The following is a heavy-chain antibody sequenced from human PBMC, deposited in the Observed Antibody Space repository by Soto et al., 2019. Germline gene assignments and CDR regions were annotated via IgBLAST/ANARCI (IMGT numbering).Heavy chain of an antibody. D-gene: IGHD3-3*01. J-gene: IGHJ6*02. CDR3: AKDSWAIFGVPAGEYYAMDV. CDR1: GFTFENYA. V-gene: IGHV3-23*01. Sequence: EVQLLESGGAPVQSGGSLRLSCVASGFTFENYAMSWVRQAPGKELEWVSAISGSGGTTYYSDSVKGRFTISRDNSKNTVYLQMNDLRVEDAAEYFCAKDSWAIFGVPAGEYYAMDVWGQGTTVTVSS. CDR2: ISGSGGTT.